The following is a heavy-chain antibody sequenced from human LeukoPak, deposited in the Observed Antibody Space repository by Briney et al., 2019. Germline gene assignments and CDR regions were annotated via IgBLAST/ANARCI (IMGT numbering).Heavy chain of an antibody. Sequence: GGSLRLSCAASGFTFSSYAMSWVRQAPGKGLEWVSTISGSGGNTYYADSVKGRFTISRDNSKNTLYLQMNSLRAEDTAVYYCANGNAYSRRNYWGQGTLVTVSS. CDR2: ISGSGGNT. J-gene: IGHJ4*02. CDR3: ANGNAYSRRNY. D-gene: IGHD2-21*01. V-gene: IGHV3-23*01. CDR1: GFTFSSYA.